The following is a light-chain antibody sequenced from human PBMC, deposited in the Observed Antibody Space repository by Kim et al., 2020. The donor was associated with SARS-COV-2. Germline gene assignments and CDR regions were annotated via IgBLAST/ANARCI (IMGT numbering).Light chain of an antibody. J-gene: IGLJ3*02. CDR2: KDS. CDR3: YSAADNNWV. V-gene: IGLV3-27*01. Sequence: SVSPGQTARFTCSGDVLAKKYARWFQQKPGQAPVLVIYKDSARPSGIPERFSGSSSGTTVTLTISGAQVEDEADYYCYSAADNNWVFGGGTQLTVL. CDR1: VLAKKY.